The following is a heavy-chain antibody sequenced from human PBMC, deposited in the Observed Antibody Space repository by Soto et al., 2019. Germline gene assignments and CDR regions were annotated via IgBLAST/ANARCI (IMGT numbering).Heavy chain of an antibody. CDR2: ISYDGSNK. CDR3: VKDGSSGWPYYYGLDV. J-gene: IGHJ6*02. Sequence: QVQLVESGGGVVQPGRSLRLSCGASGFTFSGYGMHWVRQAPGKGLEWVAVISYDGSNKYYADSVKGRFTISRDNFKNTVYLQISSLRAEDTAVYYCVKDGSSGWPYYYGLDVWGQGTTVTLSS. V-gene: IGHV3-30*18. D-gene: IGHD6-19*01. CDR1: GFTFSGYG.